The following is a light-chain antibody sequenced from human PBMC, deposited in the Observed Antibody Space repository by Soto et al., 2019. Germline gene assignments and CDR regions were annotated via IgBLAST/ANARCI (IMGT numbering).Light chain of an antibody. J-gene: IGLJ2*01. V-gene: IGLV2-14*01. CDR1: SSDVGGHNY. CDR3: SSYTSTSSLAV. CDR2: EVS. Sequence: QSALTQPASVSGSLGQAITISCTGTSSDVGGHNYVSWYQQHPGKAPKLMIYEVSNRPSEVSYRFSGSKSGNTASLTISGLQAEDEADYYCSSYTSTSSLAVFGGGTKVTVL.